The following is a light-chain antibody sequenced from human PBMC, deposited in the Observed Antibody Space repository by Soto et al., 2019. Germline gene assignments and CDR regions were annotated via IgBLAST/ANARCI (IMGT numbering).Light chain of an antibody. CDR2: GAS. V-gene: IGKV3-20*01. CDR1: QSVSNNY. J-gene: IGKJ1*01. Sequence: EIVLTQSPGTLSLSRGERSTLXXRASQSVSNNYLAWYPQKPGQAPXPLIYGASNRATGIPDRFSGSGSGTDFTLTISRLEPEDFAVYYCQQYGSSGTFGQGTKVDI. CDR3: QQYGSSGT.